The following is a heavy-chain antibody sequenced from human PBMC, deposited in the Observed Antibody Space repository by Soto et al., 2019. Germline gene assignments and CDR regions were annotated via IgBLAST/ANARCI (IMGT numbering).Heavy chain of an antibody. Sequence: GASVKVSCKASGYTFTSYGISCVRQAPGQVLEWMGWISSFNENTNYAQNVQGRVTLTTDKSSSTTYLELRGLRSDDTAVYYCARGPRYCSTTTCFPGITWFDSWGQGTLVTVSS. CDR2: ISSFNENT. CDR3: ARGPRYCSTTTCFPGITWFDS. V-gene: IGHV1-18*04. J-gene: IGHJ5*01. D-gene: IGHD2-2*01. CDR1: GYTFTSYG.